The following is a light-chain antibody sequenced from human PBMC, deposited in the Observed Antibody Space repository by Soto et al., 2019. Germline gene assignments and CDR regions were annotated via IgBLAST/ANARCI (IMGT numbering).Light chain of an antibody. Sequence: QSALTHPASVSGSPGQSITISCTGTSSDVGGYNYVSWYQQHPGKAPKLMIYDVSNRPSGVSNRFSGSKSGNTASLTISGLQAEDEADYYCSSYTSSSLHVFGTGNKVTVL. V-gene: IGLV2-14*03. CDR2: DVS. CDR1: SSDVGGYNY. CDR3: SSYTSSSLHV. J-gene: IGLJ1*01.